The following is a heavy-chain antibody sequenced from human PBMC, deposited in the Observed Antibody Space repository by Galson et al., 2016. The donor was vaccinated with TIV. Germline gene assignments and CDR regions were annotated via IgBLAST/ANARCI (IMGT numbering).Heavy chain of an antibody. D-gene: IGHD5-18*01. CDR2: IYPRDSDI. J-gene: IGHJ4*02. Sequence: QSGAEVTKPGESLKISCKASGYSLSSFWVGWVRQTPGKGLEWMGIIYPRDSDIKYSPSFQGQVTISADESVSTAYLQWSSLKASDTAIYYCARAPGYSGYSYGYFHAWGQGTLVTVSS. V-gene: IGHV5-51*03. CDR1: GYSLSSFW. CDR3: ARAPGYSGYSYGYFHA.